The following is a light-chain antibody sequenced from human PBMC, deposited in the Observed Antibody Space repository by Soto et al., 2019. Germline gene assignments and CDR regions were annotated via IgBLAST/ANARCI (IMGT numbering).Light chain of an antibody. CDR2: EGS. J-gene: IGLJ1*01. CDR3: CSYAGSSTFV. Sequence: QSALTQPASVPGSPGQSITLSCTGTSSDLGSYNLVSWYQQHPGKAPRLMIYEGSKRPSGVSYRFSGSKSANTASLTISGLQTEDEADYYCCSYAGSSTFVFGTGTKVTVL. CDR1: SSDLGSYNL. V-gene: IGLV2-23*01.